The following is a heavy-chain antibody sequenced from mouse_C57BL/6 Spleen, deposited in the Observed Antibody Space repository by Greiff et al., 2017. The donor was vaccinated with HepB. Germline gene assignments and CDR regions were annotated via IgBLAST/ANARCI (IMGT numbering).Heavy chain of an antibody. CDR2: ISDGGSYT. V-gene: IGHV5-4*01. CDR3: ARDRSAVVATRAWFAY. CDR1: GFTFSSYA. D-gene: IGHD1-1*01. Sequence: EVKLVESGGGLVKPGGSLKLSCAASGFTFSSYAMSWVRQTPEKRLEWVATISDGGSYTYYPDNVKGRFTISRDNAKNNLYLQMSHLKSEDTAMYYCARDRSAVVATRAWFAYWGQGTLVTVSA. J-gene: IGHJ3*01.